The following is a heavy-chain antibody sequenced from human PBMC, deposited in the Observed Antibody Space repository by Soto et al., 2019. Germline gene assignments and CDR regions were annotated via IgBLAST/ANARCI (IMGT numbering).Heavy chain of an antibody. CDR3: ARDTRTTVTTYYYYYYGMDV. J-gene: IGHJ6*02. CDR2: IIPIFGTA. CDR1: GGTFSSYA. Sequence: GASVKVSCKASGGTFSSYAISWVRQAPGQGLEWMGGIIPIFGTANYAQKFQGRVTITADKSTSTAYMELSSLRSEDTAVYYCARDTRTTVTTYYYYYYGMDVWGQGTTVTVSS. D-gene: IGHD4-4*01. V-gene: IGHV1-69*06.